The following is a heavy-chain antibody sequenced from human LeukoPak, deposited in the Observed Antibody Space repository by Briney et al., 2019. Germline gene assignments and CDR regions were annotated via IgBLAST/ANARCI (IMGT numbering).Heavy chain of an antibody. CDR2: INPSGGST. CDR1: GDTFTSYY. V-gene: IGHV1-46*01. Sequence: ASVKVSCKASGDTFTSYYMHWVRQAPGQGLEWMGIINPSGGSTSYAQKFQGRVTMTRDTSTSTVYMELSSLRSEDTAVYYCARVYKGIAAAGTYDYWGQGTLVTVSS. D-gene: IGHD6-13*01. J-gene: IGHJ4*02. CDR3: ARVYKGIAAAGTYDY.